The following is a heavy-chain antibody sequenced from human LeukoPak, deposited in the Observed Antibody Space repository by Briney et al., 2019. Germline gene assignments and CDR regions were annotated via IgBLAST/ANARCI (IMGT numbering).Heavy chain of an antibody. CDR3: ATDRFFRWESYRSMSH. CDR1: GYTLTELS. V-gene: IGHV1-24*01. CDR2: FDPEDGET. Sequence: ASVKVSCKVSGYTLTELSMHWVRQAPGKGLEWMGGFDPEDGETIYAQKFQGRVTMTEDTSTDTAYMELSSLRSEDTAVYYCATDRFFRWESYRSMSHWGQGTLVTVSS. J-gene: IGHJ4*02. D-gene: IGHD3-16*02.